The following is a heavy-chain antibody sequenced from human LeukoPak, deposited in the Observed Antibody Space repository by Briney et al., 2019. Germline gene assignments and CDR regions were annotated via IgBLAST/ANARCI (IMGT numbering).Heavy chain of an antibody. CDR3: AGEGIAMVRGVS. J-gene: IGHJ5*02. D-gene: IGHD3-10*01. Sequence: SQTLSLTCAVSGGSFSGYYWSWIRQPPGKGLEWIVEINHSGSTNYKPSLKSRVTISVDTSKNQFSLKLSSVTAADTALYYCAGEGIAMVRGVSWGQRTLVTVSS. V-gene: IGHV4-34*01. CDR1: GGSFSGYY. CDR2: INHSGST.